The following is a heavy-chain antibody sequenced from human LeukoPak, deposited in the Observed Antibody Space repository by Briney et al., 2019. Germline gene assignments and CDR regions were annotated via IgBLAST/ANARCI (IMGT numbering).Heavy chain of an antibody. V-gene: IGHV4-4*07. CDR3: ARDSNPGRAFDF. J-gene: IGHJ3*01. Sequence: SETLSLTCTVPGGSISSYYWSWIRQPAGKGLEWIGRIYTTGSTNYNPSLKSRVTMSVDTSKNQFSLNLSSVTAADTAVYYCARDSNPGRAFDFWGQGTMVTVSS. CDR1: GGSISSYY. D-gene: IGHD3-10*01. CDR2: IYTTGST.